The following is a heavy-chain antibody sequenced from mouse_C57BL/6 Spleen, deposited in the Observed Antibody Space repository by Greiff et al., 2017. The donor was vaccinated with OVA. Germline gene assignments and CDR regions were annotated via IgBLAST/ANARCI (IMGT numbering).Heavy chain of an antibody. CDR2: IDPSDSYT. V-gene: IGHV1-50*01. Sequence: QVQLQQSGAELVKPGASVKLSCKASGYTFTSYWMQWVKQRPGQGLEWIGEIDPSDSYTNYNQKFKGKATLTVDTSSSTAYMQLSSLTSEDSAVYYCARGDYEGFAYWGQGTLVTVSA. D-gene: IGHD2-4*01. CDR1: GYTFTSYW. CDR3: ARGDYEGFAY. J-gene: IGHJ3*01.